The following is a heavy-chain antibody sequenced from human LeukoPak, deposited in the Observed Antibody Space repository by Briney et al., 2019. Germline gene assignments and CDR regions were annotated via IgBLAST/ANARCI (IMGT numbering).Heavy chain of an antibody. CDR1: GYTFTGYY. Sequence: ASVKVSCKASGYTFTGYYMHWVRQAPGQGLEWMGWINPSSGGTNYAQKFQGRVTMTRDTSISTAYMELSRLRSDDTAVYYCARAKYLPAATSGMLLGYWGQGTLVTVSS. CDR2: INPSSGGT. CDR3: ARAKYLPAATSGMLLGY. J-gene: IGHJ4*02. D-gene: IGHD2-2*01. V-gene: IGHV1-2*02.